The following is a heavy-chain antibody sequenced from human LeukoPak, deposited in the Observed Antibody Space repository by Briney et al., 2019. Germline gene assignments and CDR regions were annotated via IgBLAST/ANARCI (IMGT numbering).Heavy chain of an antibody. V-gene: IGHV3-43D*03. Sequence: GGSLRLSCAASGFTFDGYAMHWVRHAPGKGLEWVSLISWDGGSTYYADSVKGRFTISRDNSKNSLYLHMNSLRTEDSALYHCAKDARRDGYTPLFDYWGQGTLVTVSS. J-gene: IGHJ4*02. CDR2: ISWDGGST. CDR3: AKDARRDGYTPLFDY. CDR1: GFTFDGYA. D-gene: IGHD5-24*01.